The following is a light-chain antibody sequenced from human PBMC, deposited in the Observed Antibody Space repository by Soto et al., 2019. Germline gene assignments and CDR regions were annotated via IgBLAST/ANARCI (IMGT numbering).Light chain of an antibody. J-gene: IGKJ1*01. CDR2: EAS. CDR3: QQYNRHLPWT. Sequence: DIQLTQSPPSLSASVGDRVTITCRASQSISSWLAWYQQKPGNAPKLLIYEASILESGVPSRFSGSGSGTDFTLTISSLQPDDFATYHCQQYNRHLPWTCGQGTKVDIK. V-gene: IGKV1-5*01. CDR1: QSISSW.